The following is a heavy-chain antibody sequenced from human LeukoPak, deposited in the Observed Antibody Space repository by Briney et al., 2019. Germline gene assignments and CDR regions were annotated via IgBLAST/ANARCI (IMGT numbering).Heavy chain of an antibody. Sequence: PPGGSLRLSCAGSGFTFTSYAMSWVRQAPGKGLEWVSGISGSGDSTYYADSVKGRFIISRDNSKNTLYLQMNSLRAEDTAVYYCAKDFFEILWFGDPDAFDIWGQGTMVTVSS. CDR2: ISGSGDST. CDR3: AKDFFEILWFGDPDAFDI. CDR1: GFTFTSYA. J-gene: IGHJ3*02. V-gene: IGHV3-23*01. D-gene: IGHD3-10*01.